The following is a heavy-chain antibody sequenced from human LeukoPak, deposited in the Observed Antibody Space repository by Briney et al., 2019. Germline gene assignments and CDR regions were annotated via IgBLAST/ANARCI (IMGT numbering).Heavy chain of an antibody. J-gene: IGHJ4*02. D-gene: IGHD3-10*02. Sequence: ASVKVSCKASGYTFTGYYMHWVRQAPGQGLEWMGWINPNSGGTNYAQKFQGWVTMTRDTSISTAYMELSRLRSDDTAVYYCARDTIHGDDYVFDFWGQGTLVTVSS. CDR3: ARDTIHGDDYVFDF. CDR2: INPNSGGT. CDR1: GYTFTGYY. V-gene: IGHV1-2*04.